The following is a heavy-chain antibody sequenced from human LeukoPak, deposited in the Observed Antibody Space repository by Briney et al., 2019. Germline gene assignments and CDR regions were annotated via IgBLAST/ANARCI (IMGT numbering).Heavy chain of an antibody. D-gene: IGHD3-10*01. J-gene: IGHJ4*02. CDR3: ARDRGFMTADY. CDR2: IYATGST. CDR1: GASISSYY. Sequence: SETLSLTCTVSGASISSYYWSWIRQPAGKGLEWIGRIYATGSTNYNAALESRVTMSIDTSKNHLSLKMTSVTAADTAVYHCARDRGFMTADYWGQGTLLTVSS. V-gene: IGHV4-4*07.